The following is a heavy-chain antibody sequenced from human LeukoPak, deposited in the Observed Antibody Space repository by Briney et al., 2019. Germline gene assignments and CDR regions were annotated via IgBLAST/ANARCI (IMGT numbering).Heavy chain of an antibody. V-gene: IGHV3-21*01. CDR2: ISGSGGST. J-gene: IGHJ4*02. D-gene: IGHD2-15*01. CDR3: ARDVVEYCSGGSCTRYAY. Sequence: GGSLRLSCAASGFTFSSYGMNWVRHTPGKGLEWVSDISGSGGSTYYADSVKGRFTISRDNAKNSLYLQMNSLRAEDTAVYYCARDVVEYCSGGSCTRYAYWGQGSLVTVSS. CDR1: GFTFSSYG.